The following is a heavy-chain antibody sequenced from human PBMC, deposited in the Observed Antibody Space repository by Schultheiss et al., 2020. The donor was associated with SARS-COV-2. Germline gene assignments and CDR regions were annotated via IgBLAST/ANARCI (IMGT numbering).Heavy chain of an antibody. V-gene: IGHV1-2*06. CDR2: INPNSGGT. Sequence: ASVKVSCKASGYTFTGYYMHWVRQAPGQGLEWMGRINPNSGGTNYAQKFQGRVTMTRDTSISTAYMELSRLRSDDTAVYYCARDLVARYSSGWYEWGRFDPWGQGTLVTVSS. D-gene: IGHD6-19*01. J-gene: IGHJ5*02. CDR3: ARDLVARYSSGWYEWGRFDP. CDR1: GYTFTGYY.